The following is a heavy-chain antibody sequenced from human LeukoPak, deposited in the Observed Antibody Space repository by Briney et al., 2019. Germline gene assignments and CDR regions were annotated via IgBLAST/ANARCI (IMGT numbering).Heavy chain of an antibody. V-gene: IGHV3-53*01. Sequence: GGSLRLSCAASGFTFRYYAMSWVRQAPGKGLEWVSVIYSGGSTYYADSVKGRFTISRDNSKNTVHLQMNSLRAEDTAVYYWARARVGCTNYAFDIWGQGTMVTVSS. J-gene: IGHJ3*02. CDR1: GFTFRYYA. CDR3: ARARVGCTNYAFDI. CDR2: IYSGGST. D-gene: IGHD2-8*01.